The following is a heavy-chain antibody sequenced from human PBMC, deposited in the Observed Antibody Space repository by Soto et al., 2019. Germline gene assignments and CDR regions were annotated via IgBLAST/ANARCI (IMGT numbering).Heavy chain of an antibody. D-gene: IGHD1-26*01. J-gene: IGHJ3*02. CDR3: AKAGMSYNDAFDI. CDR1: GFTFDDYA. Sequence: GGSLRLSCAASGFTFDDYAMHWVRQAPGKGLEWVSGISWNSGSIGYADSVKGRFTISRDNAKNSLYLQMNSLRAEDTALYYCAKAGMSYNDAFDIWGQGTMVTVSS. CDR2: ISWNSGSI. V-gene: IGHV3-9*01.